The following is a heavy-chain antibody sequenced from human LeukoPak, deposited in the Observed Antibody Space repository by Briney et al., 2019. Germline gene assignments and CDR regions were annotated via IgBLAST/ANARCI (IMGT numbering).Heavy chain of an antibody. V-gene: IGHV3-74*01. CDR1: GFTFSSYW. J-gene: IGHJ3*02. CDR3: ARGGSLDYYGSGRRGLGAFDI. CDR2: INTDGSST. D-gene: IGHD3-10*01. Sequence: PGGSLRLSCAASGFTFSSYWMHWVRQAPGKGLVWVSRINTDGSSTSYADSVKGRFTISRDNAKNTLYLQMNSLRAEDTAVYYCARGGSLDYYGSGRRGLGAFDIWGQGTMVTVSS.